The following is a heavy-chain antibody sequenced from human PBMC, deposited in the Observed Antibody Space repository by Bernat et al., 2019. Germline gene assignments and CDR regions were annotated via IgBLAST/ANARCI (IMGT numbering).Heavy chain of an antibody. J-gene: IGHJ5*02. Sequence: EVQLLESGGGLVQPGGSLRLSCAASGFTFSSYAMSWVRQAPGKGLAWVSAISGSGGITYYADSVTGRFTISRDNSKNTLNLQMNSLRGEDTAVYYCAKDGGRIWGSYRGNWFDPWGQGTLVTVSS. V-gene: IGHV3-23*01. CDR2: ISGSGGIT. CDR3: AKDGGRIWGSYRGNWFDP. D-gene: IGHD3-16*02. CDR1: GFTFSSYA.